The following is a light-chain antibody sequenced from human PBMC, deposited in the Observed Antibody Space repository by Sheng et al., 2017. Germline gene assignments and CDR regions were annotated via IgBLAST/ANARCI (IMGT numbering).Light chain of an antibody. J-gene: IGKJ4*01. CDR3: QQSYSTPLA. Sequence: DIQMTQSPSSLSASVGDRVTITCRASQRISTFLSWFQQKPGKPPKLLIFPASSLQSGVPSRFSGSGSGTDFTLTISSLQPEDFATYYCQQSYSTPLAFGGGTKVEIK. CDR2: PAS. CDR1: QRISTF. V-gene: IGKV1-39*01.